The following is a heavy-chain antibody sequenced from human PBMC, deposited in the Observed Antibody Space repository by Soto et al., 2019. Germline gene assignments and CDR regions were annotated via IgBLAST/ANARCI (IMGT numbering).Heavy chain of an antibody. J-gene: IGHJ6*02. Sequence: SETLSLTXTVSGGSISSGGYYWSWIRQHPGKGLEWIGYIYYSGSTYYNPSLKSRVTISVDTSKNQFSLKLSSVTAADTAVYYCARETQWGSAPSYYYYYGMDVRGQGTTVTVSS. CDR2: IYYSGST. V-gene: IGHV4-31*02. CDR3: ARETQWGSAPSYYYYYGMDV. D-gene: IGHD6-19*01. CDR1: GGSISSGGYY.